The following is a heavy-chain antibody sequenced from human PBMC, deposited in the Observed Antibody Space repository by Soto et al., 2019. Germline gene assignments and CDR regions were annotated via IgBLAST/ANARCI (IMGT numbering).Heavy chain of an antibody. CDR3: ARYNYSSGWYYYYYYMDV. CDR1: GFTVSSNY. Sequence: PGGSLRLSCAASGFTVSSNYMSWVRQAPGKGLEWVSVFYSGGSTYYADSVKGRFTISRDNSKNTLYLQMNSLRAEDTAVYYCARYNYSSGWYYYYYYMDVWGKGTTVTVSS. D-gene: IGHD6-19*01. J-gene: IGHJ6*03. CDR2: FYSGGST. V-gene: IGHV3-66*01.